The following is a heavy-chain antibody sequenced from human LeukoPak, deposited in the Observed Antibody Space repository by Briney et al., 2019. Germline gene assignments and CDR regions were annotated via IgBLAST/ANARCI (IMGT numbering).Heavy chain of an antibody. CDR1: DYTFTSYG. J-gene: IGHJ3*01. CDR3: ARDMSTRVTPISYAFDV. Sequence: SVKVSCKASDYTFTSYGINWVRQAPGQGLEWMGRIIPILGIANYAQKFQGRVTITADKSTSTVYLELSSLRSEDTAVYYCARDMSTRVTPISYAFDVWGQGTMVTVSS. D-gene: IGHD4-23*01. V-gene: IGHV1-69*04. CDR2: IIPILGIA.